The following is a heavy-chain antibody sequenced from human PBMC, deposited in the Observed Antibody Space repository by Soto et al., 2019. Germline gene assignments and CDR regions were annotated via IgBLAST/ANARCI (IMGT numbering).Heavy chain of an antibody. CDR1: GFVVTSNY. CDR3: ASAQCSGASCYFFA. V-gene: IGHV3-66*01. Sequence: EVHLVESGGGLVQPGGSLRLSCVASGFVVTSNYMSWVRQGPGKGLHWVSVIYMGGNTNYADSVKGRYTISSDNYKASVSLQMTSLRVEDTAIYYCASAQCSGASCYFFAWGQGTRVTVSS. CDR2: IYMGGNT. D-gene: IGHD2-15*01. J-gene: IGHJ4*02.